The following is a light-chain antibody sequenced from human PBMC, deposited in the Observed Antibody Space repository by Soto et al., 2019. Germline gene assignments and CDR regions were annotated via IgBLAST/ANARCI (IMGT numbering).Light chain of an antibody. V-gene: IGKV1-39*01. Sequence: DIQMTQSPSTLSGSVGDRVSITCRSSQDVSNYLHWYQQRPGKAPKLLIYAASNLRSGVPSRFSGSGSGTDFTLTISSLQSEDFATYYCQQSYSIPRLTFGPGTKVDIK. CDR2: AAS. J-gene: IGKJ3*01. CDR1: QDVSNY. CDR3: QQSYSIPRLT.